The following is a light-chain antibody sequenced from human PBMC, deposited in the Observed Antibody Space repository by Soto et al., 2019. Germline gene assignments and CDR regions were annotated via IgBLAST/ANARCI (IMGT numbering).Light chain of an antibody. CDR2: DAS. J-gene: IGKJ1*01. CDR1: QSISSW. CDR3: KHYNSYSEA. Sequence: DSQITQSPSTLCAAVGWGFTITCKASQSISSWLAWFQQKPGKAPKLLMYDASSLESGVPSRFSGSGSGTEFTLTISSLQPDDFATYYCKHYNSYSEAFGQGTKVDIK. V-gene: IGKV1-5*01.